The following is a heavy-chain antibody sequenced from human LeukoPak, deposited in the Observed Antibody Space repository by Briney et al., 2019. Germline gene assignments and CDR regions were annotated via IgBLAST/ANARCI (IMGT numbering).Heavy chain of an antibody. J-gene: IGHJ4*02. V-gene: IGHV3-23*01. Sequence: PGGSLRLSCAASGFTFSTFAMSWVRQAPGKGLEWVSLIRGSGGGTHYADSVKGRFAVSRDNSKDILYLQMNSLRADDTAVYYCARSGTEDGYNIYFDHWGQGSLVTVSS. CDR3: ARSGTEDGYNIYFDH. CDR2: IRGSGGGT. CDR1: GFTFSTFA. D-gene: IGHD5-24*01.